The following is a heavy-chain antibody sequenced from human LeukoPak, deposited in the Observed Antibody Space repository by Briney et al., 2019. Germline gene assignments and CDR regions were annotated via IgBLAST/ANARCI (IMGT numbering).Heavy chain of an antibody. CDR2: INSDGSST. Sequence: GGSLRLSCAASGFTFSSYWIHWVRQAPGKGSVWVSRINSDGSSTTYADSVKGRFTISRDNAKNTLYLHMNSLRVEDTALYYCAKGLSGDFDNWGQGTLVTVSS. J-gene: IGHJ4*02. CDR1: GFTFSSYW. D-gene: IGHD5-24*01. CDR3: AKGLSGDFDN. V-gene: IGHV3-74*01.